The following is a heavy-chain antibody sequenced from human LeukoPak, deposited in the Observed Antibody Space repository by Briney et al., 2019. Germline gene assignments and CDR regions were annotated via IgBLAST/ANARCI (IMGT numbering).Heavy chain of an antibody. D-gene: IGHD6-6*01. V-gene: IGHV5-51*01. J-gene: IGHJ5*02. CDR3: ARTDPVGSSLGWFDP. Sequence: GEALKISCKGSGYSFTSYWIGWLRQMPGKGLEWMGIIYPGDSDTRYSPSFQGQVTISADKSISTAYLQWTSLKASDTAMYYCARTDPVGSSLGWFDPWGEGTLVTVSS. CDR1: GYSFTSYW. CDR2: IYPGDSDT.